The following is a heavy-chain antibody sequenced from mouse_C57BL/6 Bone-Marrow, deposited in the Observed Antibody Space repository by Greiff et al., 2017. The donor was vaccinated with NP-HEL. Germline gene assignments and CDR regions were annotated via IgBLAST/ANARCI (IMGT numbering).Heavy chain of an antibody. Sequence: VQLQQSGPELVKPGASVKISCKASGYTFTDYYMNWVKQSHGKSLEWIGDINPNNGGTSYNQKFKGKATLTVDKSSSTAYMELRSLTSEDSAVXYGARAHIYCSGSRRGHYAMDYWGQGTSVTVSS. V-gene: IGHV1-26*01. J-gene: IGHJ4*01. D-gene: IGHD1-1*01. CDR2: INPNNGGT. CDR3: ARAHIYCSGSRRGHYAMDY. CDR1: GYTFTDYY.